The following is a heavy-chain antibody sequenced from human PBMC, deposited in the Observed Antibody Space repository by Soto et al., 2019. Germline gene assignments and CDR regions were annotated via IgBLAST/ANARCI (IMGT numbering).Heavy chain of an antibody. J-gene: IGHJ4*02. CDR2: ISYDGSNK. Sequence: GGSLRLSCAASGFTFSSYGMHWVRQAPGKGLEWVAVISYDGSNKYYADSVKGRFTISRDNSKNTLYLQMNSLRAEDTAVYYCLGIVVVPAATNAVFDYWGQGTLVTVSS. V-gene: IGHV3-30*03. CDR3: LGIVVVPAATNAVFDY. CDR1: GFTFSSYG. D-gene: IGHD2-2*01.